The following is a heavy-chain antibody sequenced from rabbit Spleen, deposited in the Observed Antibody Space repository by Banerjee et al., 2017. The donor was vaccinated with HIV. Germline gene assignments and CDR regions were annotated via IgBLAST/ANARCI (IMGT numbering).Heavy chain of an antibody. CDR3: ARGYTYSYVGVAYVTDYFNL. Sequence: QSLEESGGDLVKPGASLTLTCTASGFSFSSRYCVCWVRQAPGKGLEWIACIYVGSSANTYYASWAKGRFTVSKASSTTVTLQMTSLTAADTATYFCARGYTYSYVGVAYVTDYFNLWGPGTLVTVS. D-gene: IGHD6-1*01. V-gene: IGHV1S40*01. CDR1: GFSFSSRYC. J-gene: IGHJ4*01. CDR2: IYVGSSANT.